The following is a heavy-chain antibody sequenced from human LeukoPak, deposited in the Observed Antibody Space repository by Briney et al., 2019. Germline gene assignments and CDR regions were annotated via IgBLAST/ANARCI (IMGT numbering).Heavy chain of an antibody. CDR3: ASSPAGGMGYYYYGMDV. D-gene: IGHD2-8*02. J-gene: IGHJ6*02. CDR2: ISSSSSTI. Sequence: GGSLRLSCAASGFTFSTYSMTWVRQAPGKGLEWVSYISSSSSTIYYADSVKGRFTISRDNAKNSLYLQMNSLRDEDTAAYYCASSPAGGMGYYYYGMDVWGQGTTVTVSS. CDR1: GFTFSTYS. V-gene: IGHV3-48*02.